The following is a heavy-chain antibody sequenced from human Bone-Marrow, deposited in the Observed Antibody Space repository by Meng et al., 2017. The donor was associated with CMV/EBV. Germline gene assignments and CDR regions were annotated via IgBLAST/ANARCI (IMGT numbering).Heavy chain of an antibody. D-gene: IGHD5/OR15-5a*01. V-gene: IGHV3-30*02. CDR1: GFTFSGAW. CDR3: AKDLGSGLPSPVNGYYGGMDV. CDR2: IRYDGSNK. Sequence: GSLKISCAASGFTFSGAWMSWVRQAPGKGLEWVAFIRYDGSNKYYADTVKGRFNISRDNSKNTLYRQMNNLRAEDTAVYYFAKDLGSGLPSPVNGYYGGMDVWGQGTTVTVSS. J-gene: IGHJ6*02.